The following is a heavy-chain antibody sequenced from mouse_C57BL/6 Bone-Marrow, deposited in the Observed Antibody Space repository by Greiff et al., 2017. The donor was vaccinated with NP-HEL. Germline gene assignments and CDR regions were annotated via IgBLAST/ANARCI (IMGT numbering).Heavy chain of an antibody. CDR3: TRYPYYYGSSWYFDV. CDR1: GYTFTDYE. Sequence: VKLQESGAELVRPGASVTLSCKASGYTFTDYEMHWVKQTPVHGLEWIGAIDPETGGTAYNQKFKGKAILTADKSSSTAYMELRSLTSEDSAVYYCTRYPYYYGSSWYFDVWGTGTTVTVSS. D-gene: IGHD1-1*01. CDR2: IDPETGGT. J-gene: IGHJ1*03. V-gene: IGHV1-15*01.